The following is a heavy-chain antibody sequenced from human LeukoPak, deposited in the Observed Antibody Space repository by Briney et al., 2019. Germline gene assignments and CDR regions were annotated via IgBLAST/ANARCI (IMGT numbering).Heavy chain of an antibody. J-gene: IGHJ6*02. D-gene: IGHD2-2*01. Sequence: SVKVSCKASGGTFSRFTISWVRQAPGQGFEWMGGITPIFGTANFAQKFQGRVSITADGSTSTAFMELSSLRSEDTAVYCCAREQLGYCSSTSCNSEALYYYGMDVWGQGTTVTVSS. V-gene: IGHV1-69*01. CDR3: AREQLGYCSSTSCNSEALYYYGMDV. CDR1: GGTFSRFT. CDR2: ITPIFGTA.